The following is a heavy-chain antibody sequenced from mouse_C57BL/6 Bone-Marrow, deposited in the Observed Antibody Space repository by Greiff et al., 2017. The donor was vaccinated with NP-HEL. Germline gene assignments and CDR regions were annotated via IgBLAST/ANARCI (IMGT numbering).Heavy chain of an antibody. V-gene: IGHV5-12*01. Sequence: EVQVVESGGGLVQPGGSLKLSCAASGFTFSDYYMYWVRQTPEKRLEWVAYISNGGGSTYYPDTVKGRFTISRDNAKNTLYLQMSRLKSEDTAMYYCARGKTYYGSSSWFAYWGQGTLVTVSA. J-gene: IGHJ3*01. CDR2: ISNGGGST. CDR3: ARGKTYYGSSSWFAY. CDR1: GFTFSDYY. D-gene: IGHD1-1*01.